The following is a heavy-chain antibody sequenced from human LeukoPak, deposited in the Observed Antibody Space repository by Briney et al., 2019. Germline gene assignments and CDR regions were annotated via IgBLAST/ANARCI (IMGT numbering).Heavy chain of an antibody. Sequence: GGSLRLSCAASGFTFSSYAMNWVRQAPGKGLEWVSAISGGGGSTYYTDSVKGRFTISRDNSKNTLYLQMNSLRAEDTAVYYCARVQLGYCSSTSCYRETYYYYGMDVWGQGTTVTVSS. D-gene: IGHD2-2*02. V-gene: IGHV3-23*01. CDR1: GFTFSSYA. CDR3: ARVQLGYCSSTSCYRETYYYYGMDV. J-gene: IGHJ6*02. CDR2: ISGGGGST.